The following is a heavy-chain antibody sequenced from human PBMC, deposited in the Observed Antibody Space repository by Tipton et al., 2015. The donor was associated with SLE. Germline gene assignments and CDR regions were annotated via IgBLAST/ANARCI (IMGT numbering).Heavy chain of an antibody. J-gene: IGHJ6*02. CDR2: ISGDGGST. Sequence: SLRLSCAASGFTFDDYAMHWVRQAPGKGLEWVSLISGDGGSTYYADSVKGRFTISRDNSKNSLYLQMNSLRTEDTALYYCAKDGGDIVVVMGYGMDVWGQGTTVTVSS. CDR1: GFTFDDYA. V-gene: IGHV3-43*02. D-gene: IGHD2-2*01. CDR3: AKDGGDIVVVMGYGMDV.